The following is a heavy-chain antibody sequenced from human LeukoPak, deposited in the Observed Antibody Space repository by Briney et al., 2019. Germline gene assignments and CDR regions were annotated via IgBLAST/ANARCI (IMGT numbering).Heavy chain of an antibody. CDR1: GGSTNTYY. Sequence: SETLSLTCSVSGGSTNTYYWSWIRQPPGKGLEWIGSIYYSGSTYYNPSLKSRVTISVDTSKNQFSLKLSSVTAADTAVYYCARQIMVRGVPDAFDIWGQGTMVTVSS. V-gene: IGHV4-59*05. CDR2: IYYSGST. CDR3: ARQIMVRGVPDAFDI. J-gene: IGHJ3*02. D-gene: IGHD3-10*01.